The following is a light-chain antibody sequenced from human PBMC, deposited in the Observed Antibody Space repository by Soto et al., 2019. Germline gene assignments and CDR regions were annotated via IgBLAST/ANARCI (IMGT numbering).Light chain of an antibody. CDR3: QHYSSTPPYT. CDR2: WQS. Sequence: DIVMTQSPDSLAVSLGERATINCKSSQSVLYSSNHKNSLAGYKQKPGQPPKRHIYWQSTRESGVPDRFSGRGSGKDFTLTIRSLRAEDVAVAYCQHYSSTPPYTFGQGTKLEIK. V-gene: IGKV4-1*01. J-gene: IGKJ2*01. CDR1: QSVLYSSNHKNS.